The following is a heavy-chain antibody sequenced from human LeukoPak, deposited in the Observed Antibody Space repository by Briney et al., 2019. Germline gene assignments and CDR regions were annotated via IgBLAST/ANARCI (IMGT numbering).Heavy chain of an antibody. D-gene: IGHD3-22*01. Sequence: ASVKVSCKASGYTFTSYDINWVRQATGQGLEWMGWMNPNSGNTGYAQKFQGRVTMTRNTSINTAYMELSSLRSEDTAVYYCARVTGYIVEDYFDYWGQGTLVTVSS. CDR3: ARVTGYIVEDYFDY. V-gene: IGHV1-8*01. CDR1: GYTFTSYD. J-gene: IGHJ4*02. CDR2: MNPNSGNT.